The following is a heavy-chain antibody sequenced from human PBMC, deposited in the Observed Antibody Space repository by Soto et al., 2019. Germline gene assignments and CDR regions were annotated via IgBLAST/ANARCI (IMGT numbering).Heavy chain of an antibody. V-gene: IGHV4-39*01. J-gene: IGHJ5*02. CDR1: GGSICSSSHY. CDR2: IYYSGST. Sequence: SETLSLTCTVSGGSICSSSHYWGWIRQPPGKGLEWIGSIYYSGSTYYNPSLKSRVTISVDTSKNQFSLKLSSVTAADTAVYYCASAYDILTGYYKVSNWFDPWGQGTLVTAPQ. CDR3: ASAYDILTGYYKVSNWFDP. D-gene: IGHD3-9*01.